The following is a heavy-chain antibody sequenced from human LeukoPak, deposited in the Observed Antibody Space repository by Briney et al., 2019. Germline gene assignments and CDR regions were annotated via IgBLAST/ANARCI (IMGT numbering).Heavy chain of an antibody. CDR1: GGSIGSSSHY. J-gene: IGHJ3*02. V-gene: IGHV4-39*07. CDR2: MYYRGST. CDR3: ARQVATKGEWAFDI. D-gene: IGHD5-12*01. Sequence: SETLSLTCTVSGGSIGSSSHYWGWLRQPPGKGLEWIGSMYYRGSTYHNPSLKSRVTISVDTSKNQFSLKLSSVTAADTAPYYCARQVATKGEWAFDIWGPGTMVTASS.